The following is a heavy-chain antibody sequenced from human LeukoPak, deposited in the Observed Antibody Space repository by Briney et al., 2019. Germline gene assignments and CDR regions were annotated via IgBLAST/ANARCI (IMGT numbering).Heavy chain of an antibody. CDR3: ARGPRGSSWFYLGY. D-gene: IGHD6-13*01. CDR2: INHSGST. J-gene: IGHJ4*02. CDR1: GGSISSFF. Sequence: PSETLSPTCTVSGGSISSFFWSWIRQPPGKGLEWIGEINHSGSTNYNPSLKSRVTISVDTSKNQFSLKLSSVTAADTAVYYCARGPRGSSWFYLGYWGQGTLVTVSS. V-gene: IGHV4-34*01.